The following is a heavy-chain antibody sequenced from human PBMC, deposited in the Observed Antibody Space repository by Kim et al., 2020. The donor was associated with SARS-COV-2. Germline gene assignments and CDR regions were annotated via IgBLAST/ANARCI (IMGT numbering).Heavy chain of an antibody. Sequence: YNDYAVSVKSRITISPDTSKNQFSLQLDSLTPEDTAVYFCARAQRGTYEYWGQGTLVTVSS. D-gene: IGHD3-16*01. J-gene: IGHJ4*02. CDR2: YN. V-gene: IGHV6-1*01. CDR3: ARAQRGTYEY.